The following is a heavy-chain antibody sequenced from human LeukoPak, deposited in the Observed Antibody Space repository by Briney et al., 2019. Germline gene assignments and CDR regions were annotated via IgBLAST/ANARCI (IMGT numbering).Heavy chain of an antibody. Sequence: GSLRLSCAASGFTFSSYSMNWVRQAPGKGLEWVSSISSSSSYIYYADSVKGRFTISRDNAKNSLYLQMNSLRAEDTAVYYCAREDCSSTSCYWLDYWGQGTLVTVSS. CDR3: AREDCSSTSCYWLDY. CDR2: ISSSSSYI. J-gene: IGHJ4*02. V-gene: IGHV3-21*01. D-gene: IGHD2-2*01. CDR1: GFTFSSYS.